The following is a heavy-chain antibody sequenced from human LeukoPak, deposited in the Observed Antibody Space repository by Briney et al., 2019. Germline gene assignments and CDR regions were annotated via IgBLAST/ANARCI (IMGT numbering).Heavy chain of an antibody. CDR2: IDHSGST. CDR3: ARGGFGCSSSSCSNWFDP. Sequence: PSETLSLTCAVYGGSSSGYYWSWIRQPPRKGLEWIGEIDHSGSTNYNPSLKSRVTMSLDTSKNRFSLKLSSVTAADTAVYYCARGGFGCSSSSCSNWFDPWGQGTLVTVSS. CDR1: GGSSSGYY. V-gene: IGHV4-34*01. J-gene: IGHJ5*02. D-gene: IGHD2-2*01.